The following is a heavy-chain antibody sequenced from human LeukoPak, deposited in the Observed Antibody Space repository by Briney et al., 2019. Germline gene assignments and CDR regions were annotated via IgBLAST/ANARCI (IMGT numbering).Heavy chain of an antibody. D-gene: IGHD2-2*01. Sequence: ASVKISCKASGYTFTDYYMHWVRQAPGQGFEWMGWINPNDGDTNYAQKFQGRVTMTRDTSISTAHMEVSRLRSDDTAVYYCARANFLYCSSSTCLFDYWGQGTLVTVSS. J-gene: IGHJ4*02. CDR3: ARANFLYCSSSTCLFDY. V-gene: IGHV1-2*02. CDR1: GYTFTDYY. CDR2: INPNDGDT.